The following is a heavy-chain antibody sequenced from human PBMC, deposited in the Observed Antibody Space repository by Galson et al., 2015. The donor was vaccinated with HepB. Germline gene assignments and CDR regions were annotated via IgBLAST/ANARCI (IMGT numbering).Heavy chain of an antibody. J-gene: IGHJ6*02. CDR3: ARGHRTNDFWSGYSNFRYYYYYGMDV. Sequence: SLRLSCAASGFTFSSYWMHWVRQAPGKGLVWVSRINSDGSSTSYADSVKGRFTISRDNAKNTLYLQMNSLRAEDTAVYYCARGHRTNDFWSGYSNFRYYYYYGMDVWGQGTTVTVSS. V-gene: IGHV3-74*01. CDR1: GFTFSSYW. D-gene: IGHD3-3*01. CDR2: INSDGSST.